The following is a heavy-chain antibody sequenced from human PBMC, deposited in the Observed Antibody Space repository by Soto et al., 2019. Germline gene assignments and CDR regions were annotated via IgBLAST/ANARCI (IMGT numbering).Heavy chain of an antibody. V-gene: IGHV4-59*01. D-gene: IGHD6-19*01. J-gene: IGHJ6*03. CDR1: GGSISSYY. CDR3: ARSPGIAVAGTYYYYYMDV. CDR2: IYYSGST. Sequence: TSETLSLTCTVSGGSISSYYWSWIRQPPGKGLEWIGYIYYSGSTNYNPSLKSRVTISVDTSKNQFSLKLSSVTAADTAVYYCARSPGIAVAGTYYYYYMDVWGKGTTVTVSS.